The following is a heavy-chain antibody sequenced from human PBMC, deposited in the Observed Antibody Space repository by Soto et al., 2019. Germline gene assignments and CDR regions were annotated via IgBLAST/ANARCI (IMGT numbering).Heavy chain of an antibody. Sequence: QVQLVESGGGVVQPGTSLRLSCAAAGFNFNIYGIHWVRQAPGKGLEYVAGTRYHGREEYYADSWRGRFTISRANYQSMLSLQMNSLRAEDTAIYYCVRGFGSAVYASHFDYWGEGTAVTVSS. CDR3: VRGFGSAVYASHFDY. CDR2: TRYHGREE. CDR1: GFNFNIYG. D-gene: IGHD3-10*01. V-gene: IGHV3-33*01. J-gene: IGHJ4*02.